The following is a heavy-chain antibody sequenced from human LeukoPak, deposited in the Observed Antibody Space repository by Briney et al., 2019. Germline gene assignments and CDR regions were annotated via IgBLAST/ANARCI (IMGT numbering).Heavy chain of an antibody. V-gene: IGHV3-33*01. Sequence: GGSLRLSCIASGFTFSDDGMHWVRQAPGKGLEWVALIWRDGSQTFYGDSVKGRFIISRGNSRNTLDLQMNSLSAEDTAVYYCVREGIGGTFYRGNFDHWGQGTLVTVSS. J-gene: IGHJ4*02. CDR2: IWRDGSQT. CDR1: GFTFSDDG. CDR3: VREGIGGTFYRGNFDH. D-gene: IGHD2-15*01.